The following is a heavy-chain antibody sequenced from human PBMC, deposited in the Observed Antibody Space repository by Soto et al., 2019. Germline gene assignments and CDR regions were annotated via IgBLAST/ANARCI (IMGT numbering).Heavy chain of an antibody. CDR2: IIPILGTA. Sequence: SVKVSCKASGGTFSSYAISWVRQAPGQGLEWMGGIIPILGTANYAQKFQGRVTITADESTSTAYMELSSLRSEDTAVYYCARVRDHTAMVCLDYWGQGTMVTVYS. CDR3: ARVRDHTAMVCLDY. J-gene: IGHJ4*02. CDR1: GGTFSSYA. V-gene: IGHV1-69*13. D-gene: IGHD5-18*01.